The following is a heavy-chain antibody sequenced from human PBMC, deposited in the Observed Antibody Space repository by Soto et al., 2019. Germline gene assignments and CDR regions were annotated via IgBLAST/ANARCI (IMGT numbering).Heavy chain of an antibody. V-gene: IGHV1-69*01. Sequence: QVQLVQSGAEVKKPGSSVKVSCKASGGTFSSYAISWVRQAPGQGLEWMGGIIPIFGTANYAQKFQGRVTITEDESTSTAYLELSSLRSEDTAVYYCARGYCSSTSCYKRVYYYGMDVWGQGTTVTVAS. D-gene: IGHD2-2*02. CDR3: ARGYCSSTSCYKRVYYYGMDV. J-gene: IGHJ6*02. CDR1: GGTFSSYA. CDR2: IIPIFGTA.